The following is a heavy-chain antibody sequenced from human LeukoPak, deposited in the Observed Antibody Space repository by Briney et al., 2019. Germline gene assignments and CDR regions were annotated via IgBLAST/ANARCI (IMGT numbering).Heavy chain of an antibody. CDR1: GYTFTSYD. J-gene: IGHJ4*02. V-gene: IGHV1-8*01. CDR2: MNPNSGAT. Sequence: ASVKVSCKASGYTFTSYDFNWLRQATGQGPEWMGWMNPNSGATGYAQKFQGRVTMTRSASINTAYMELTNLRSEDTAVYYCARAPRSRGFDYWGQGTLVIVSS. D-gene: IGHD3-16*02. CDR3: ARAPRSRGFDY.